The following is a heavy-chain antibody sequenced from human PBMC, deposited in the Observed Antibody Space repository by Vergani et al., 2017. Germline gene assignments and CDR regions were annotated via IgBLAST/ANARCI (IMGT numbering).Heavy chain of an antibody. CDR1: GFTFNSYG. V-gene: IGHV3-30*02. CDR3: AKSPSVGVGATPVFRLDA. Sequence: QVQLVESGGGVVQPGGSLRLSCAASGFTFNSYGMHWVRQAPGKGLEWVAFVRYDGSNKYYADSVKGRFIISRDNSKNTLYLQMKSLRAEDTAVYYCAKSPSVGVGATPVFRLDAWGQGTLVTVTS. D-gene: IGHD2-15*01. J-gene: IGHJ5*02. CDR2: VRYDGSNK.